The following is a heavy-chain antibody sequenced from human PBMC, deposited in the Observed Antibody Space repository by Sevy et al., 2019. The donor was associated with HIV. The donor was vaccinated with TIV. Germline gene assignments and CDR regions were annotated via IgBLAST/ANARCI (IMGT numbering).Heavy chain of an antibody. CDR3: VRRGTAGSYDY. D-gene: IGHD1-26*01. J-gene: IGHJ4*02. Sequence: GGSLRLSCAASGFTFSSYVMHWARQAPGKGLESVSAISSTGGNTYYIPSVKGRFTISRDNSKNTLYLQMDSLRVEDMAVYYCVRRGTAGSYDYWGQGALVTVSS. CDR1: GFTFSSYV. CDR2: ISSTGGNT. V-gene: IGHV3-64*01.